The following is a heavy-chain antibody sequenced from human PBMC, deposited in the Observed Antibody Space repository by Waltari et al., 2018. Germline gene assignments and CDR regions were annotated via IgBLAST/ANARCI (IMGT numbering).Heavy chain of an antibody. CDR3: ARGRRFLEWLLLVPSFDY. CDR2: INHSGST. Sequence: QVQLQQWGAGLLKPSETLSLTCAGYGGSFSGYYWSWLRQHPGQGLEWIGEINHSGSTNYNPSLKSRVTISVDTSKNQFSLKLSSVTAADTAVYYCARGRRFLEWLLLVPSFDYWGQGTLVTVSS. CDR1: GGSFSGYY. D-gene: IGHD3-3*01. J-gene: IGHJ4*02. V-gene: IGHV4-34*01.